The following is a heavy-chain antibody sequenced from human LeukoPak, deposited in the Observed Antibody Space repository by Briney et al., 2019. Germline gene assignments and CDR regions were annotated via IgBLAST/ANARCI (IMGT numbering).Heavy chain of an antibody. CDR3: VRVGTVYCSGGSCHTPFDY. V-gene: IGHV3-48*04. J-gene: IGHJ4*02. CDR2: ISSSSSTI. D-gene: IGHD2-15*01. CDR1: GFAFSSYS. Sequence: PGGSLRLSCAASGFAFSSYSMNWVRQAPGKGLEWVSYISSSSSTIYYADSVKGRFTISRDNAKNSLYLQMNSLRAEDTAVYYCVRVGTVYCSGGSCHTPFDYWGQGTLVTVSS.